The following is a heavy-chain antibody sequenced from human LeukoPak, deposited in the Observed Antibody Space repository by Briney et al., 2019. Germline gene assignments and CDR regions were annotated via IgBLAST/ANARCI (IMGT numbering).Heavy chain of an antibody. CDR3: ARDFLSSGWDDY. J-gene: IGHJ4*02. V-gene: IGHV4-38-2*02. CDR2: IYHSGST. D-gene: IGHD6-19*01. Sequence: PSETLSLTCTVSGYSISSGYYWGWIRQPPGKGLEWIGSIYHSGSTYYNPSLKSRVTISVDTSKNQFSLKLSSVTAADTAVYYCARDFLSSGWDDYWGQGTLVTVSS. CDR1: GYSISSGYY.